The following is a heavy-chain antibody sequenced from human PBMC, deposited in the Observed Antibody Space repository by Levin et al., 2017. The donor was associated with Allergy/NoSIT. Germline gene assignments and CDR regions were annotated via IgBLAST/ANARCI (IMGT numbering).Heavy chain of an antibody. CDR2: ISGSGGST. D-gene: IGHD6-19*01. J-gene: IGHJ4*02. CDR1: GFTFSSYA. Sequence: GESLKISCAASGFTFSSYAMSWVRQAPGKGLEWVSAISGSGGSTYYADSVKGRFTISRDNSKNTLYLQMNSLRAEDTAVYYCAKVSSGWYRPYYFDYWGQGTLVTVSS. CDR3: AKVSSGWYRPYYFDY. V-gene: IGHV3-23*01.